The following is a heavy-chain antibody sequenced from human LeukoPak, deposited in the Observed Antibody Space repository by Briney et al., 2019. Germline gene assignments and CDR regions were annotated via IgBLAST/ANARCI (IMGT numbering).Heavy chain of an antibody. V-gene: IGHV4-59*01. J-gene: IGHJ4*02. Sequence: PSETLSLTCTVSDDSISNFYWSWIRQPPGKGLEWIGYIYYTGSTNYNPSLKSRVTISMDTSKKQFSLKLSSVTAADTAVYYCARDYPLDYWGQGTLVTVSS. CDR3: ARDYPLDY. CDR1: DDSISNFY. CDR2: IYYTGST.